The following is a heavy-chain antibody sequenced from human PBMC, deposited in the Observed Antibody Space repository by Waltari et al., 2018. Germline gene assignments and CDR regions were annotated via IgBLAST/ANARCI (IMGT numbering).Heavy chain of an antibody. J-gene: IGHJ4*02. CDR1: GDSMRNTDW. CDR2: VQRSGRT. CDR3: ARDRGRGIYLDS. Sequence: QLQLQESGPGLVKPSGTLSPTCAVPGDSMRNTDWWSWGRQSPGKGLEWIGQVQRSGRTNYNPSFASRVTVSIDTSTNQFSLKVTSATAADTAVYFCARDRGRGIYLDSWGQGTLVTVSP. D-gene: IGHD2-15*01. V-gene: IGHV4-4*02.